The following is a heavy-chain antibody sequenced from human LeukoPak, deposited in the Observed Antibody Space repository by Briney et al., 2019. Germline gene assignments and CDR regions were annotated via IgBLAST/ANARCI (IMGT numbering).Heavy chain of an antibody. D-gene: IGHD3-22*01. CDR1: GASISSYY. CDR2: MHYSGST. Sequence: PSETLSLTCTVSGASISSYYWNWIRQPPGKGLEWIGYMHYSGSTNYNPSLKSRVTISVDTSKHQFSLKLNSVTSADTAVYCCARDTRYYDNSGYYYFDYWGRGTLVTVSS. V-gene: IGHV4-59*01. J-gene: IGHJ4*02. CDR3: ARDTRYYDNSGYYYFDY.